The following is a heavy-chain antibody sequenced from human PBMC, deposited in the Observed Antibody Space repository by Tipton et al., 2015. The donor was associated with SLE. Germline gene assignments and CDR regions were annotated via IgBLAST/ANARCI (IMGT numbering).Heavy chain of an antibody. CDR2: IYFSGST. D-gene: IGHD1-1*01. J-gene: IGHJ5*01. CDR1: GFSISSYY. V-gene: IGHV4-59*01. CDR3: ARGGVEEGLEEGDWFGS. Sequence: TLSLTCTVSGFSISSYYWGWIRQPPGKGLEYIGNIYFSGSTNYNPSLKSRVTISIDTSKGQVSLKLTSVTAADTAVYYCARGGVEEGLEEGDWFGSWGQGTLVTVSS.